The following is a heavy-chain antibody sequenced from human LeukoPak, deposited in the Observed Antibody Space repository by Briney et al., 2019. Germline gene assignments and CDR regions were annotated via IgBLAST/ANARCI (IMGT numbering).Heavy chain of an antibody. Sequence: PSETLSLTCTVSGGSISSSTYYWGWIRQPPGKGLEWIGSMYYDGSTYYNPSLKSRVAISVDTSKNQFSLKLSSVTAADTAVYYCAASQWLPNWFGPWGQGTLVTVSS. CDR3: AASQWLPNWFGP. CDR2: MYYDGST. J-gene: IGHJ5*02. CDR1: GGSISSSTYY. D-gene: IGHD5-12*01. V-gene: IGHV4-39*07.